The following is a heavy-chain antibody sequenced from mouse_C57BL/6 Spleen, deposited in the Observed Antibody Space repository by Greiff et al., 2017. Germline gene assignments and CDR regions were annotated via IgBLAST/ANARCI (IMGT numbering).Heavy chain of an antibody. Sequence: VKLVESGPELVKPGASVKISCKASGYSFTSYYIHWVKQRPGQGLEWIGWIYPGSGNTKYNEKFKGKATLTADTSSSTAYMQLSSLTSEDSAVYYCARSYGNYFMDYWGQGTSVTVSS. CDR1: GYSFTSYY. J-gene: IGHJ4*01. CDR3: ARSYGNYFMDY. D-gene: IGHD2-1*01. CDR2: IYPGSGNT. V-gene: IGHV1-66*01.